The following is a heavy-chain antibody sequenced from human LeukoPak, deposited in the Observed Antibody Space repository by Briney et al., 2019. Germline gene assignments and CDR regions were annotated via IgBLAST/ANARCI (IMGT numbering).Heavy chain of an antibody. CDR1: GGSISSYY. CDR3: ARYGDGEGSFDY. Sequence: SETLSLTCTVSGGSISSYYWSWIRQPPGKGLEWIGYIYYSGGTNYNPSLKSRVTISVDTSKNQFSLKLSSVTAADTAVYYCARYGDGEGSFDYWGQGTLVTVSS. D-gene: IGHD3-10*01. CDR2: IYYSGGT. J-gene: IGHJ4*02. V-gene: IGHV4-59*01.